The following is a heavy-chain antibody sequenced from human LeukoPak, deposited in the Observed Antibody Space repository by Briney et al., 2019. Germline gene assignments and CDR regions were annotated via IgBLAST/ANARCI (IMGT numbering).Heavy chain of an antibody. CDR1: GFTFSSYG. D-gene: IGHD3-10*01. Sequence: GRPLRPSCAASGFTFSSYGMHWVRQAPGKGLEWVAVISYDGSNKYYADSVKGRFTISRDNSKNTLYLQMNSLRAEDTAVYYCAKDKGLTMVRGVKEWGQGTLVPVSS. CDR2: ISYDGSNK. V-gene: IGHV3-30*18. CDR3: AKDKGLTMVRGVKE. J-gene: IGHJ4*02.